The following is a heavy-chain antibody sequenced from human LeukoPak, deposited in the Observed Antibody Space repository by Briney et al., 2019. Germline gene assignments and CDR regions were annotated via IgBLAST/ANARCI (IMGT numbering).Heavy chain of an antibody. D-gene: IGHD1-1*01. Sequence: ASVKVSCKASGYTFTSYGISWVRQAPGQGLEWMGWISAYNGNTNYAQKFQGRVTITADESTSTAYMELSSLRSEDTAVYYCAGVLERRLDYYYGMDVWGQGTTVTVSS. CDR3: AGVLERRLDYYYGMDV. J-gene: IGHJ6*02. CDR1: GYTFTSYG. CDR2: ISAYNGNT. V-gene: IGHV1-18*01.